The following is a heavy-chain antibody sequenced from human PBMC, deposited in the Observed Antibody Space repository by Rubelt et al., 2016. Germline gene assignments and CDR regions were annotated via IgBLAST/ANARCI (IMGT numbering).Heavy chain of an antibody. CDR1: GGSFSGYY. V-gene: IGHV4-34*01. J-gene: IGHJ6*02. D-gene: IGHD6-13*01. CDR3: ARGRRGSSSWLGRDYYGMDV. CDR2: INHSGST. Sequence: QVQLQQWGAGLLKPSETLSLTCAVYGGSFSGYYWSWIRQPPGKGLGWIGEINHSGSTNYNPSLKSRVTISVDTSKNQSSLKLSSVTAADTAVYYCARGRRGSSSWLGRDYYGMDVWGQGTTVTVSS.